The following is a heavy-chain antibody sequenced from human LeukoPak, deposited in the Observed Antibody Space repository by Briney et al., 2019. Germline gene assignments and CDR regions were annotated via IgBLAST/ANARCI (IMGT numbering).Heavy chain of an antibody. J-gene: IGHJ6*02. CDR1: GFPFSSYP. V-gene: IGHV3-21*05. CDR3: ARAGYYGSGSYYTYCGMDV. D-gene: IGHD3-10*01. Sequence: PGGSLRLSCAASGFPFSSYPMNWVRQAPGKGLEWVSYISCSATYTYYADSVKGRFTISRDNAKNSLYLQMNSLRAEDTAVYFCARAGYYGSGSYYTYCGMDVWGQGTTVTVSS. CDR2: ISCSATYT.